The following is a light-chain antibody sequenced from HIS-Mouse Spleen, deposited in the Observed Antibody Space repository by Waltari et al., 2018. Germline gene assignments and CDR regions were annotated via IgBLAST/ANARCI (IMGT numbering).Light chain of an antibody. CDR3: YSTDSSGNHRV. J-gene: IGLJ2*01. Sequence: SYELTQPPSVSVSPGQMAMITCSGAALPQKYAYWYQQKSGQAPVLVIYEDSKRPSGIPERFSGSSSGTMATLTISGAQVEDEADYYCYSTDSSGNHRVFGGGTKLTVL. CDR1: ALPQKY. CDR2: EDS. V-gene: IGLV3-10*01.